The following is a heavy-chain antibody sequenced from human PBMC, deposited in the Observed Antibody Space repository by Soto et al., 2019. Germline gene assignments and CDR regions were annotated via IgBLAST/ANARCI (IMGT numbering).Heavy chain of an antibody. CDR1: GFTFSGSG. J-gene: IGHJ6*02. V-gene: IGHV3-73*02. CDR3: SRPPAGSWCFYGMDV. D-gene: IGHD2-15*01. CDR2: ISTKPNNYAT. Sequence: EVQLVESGGGLVQPGGSLKLSCAASGFTFSGSGIHWVRQAPGKGLEWVGRISTKPNNYATEYAASVKGRFTISRDDSENTAYLHMNSLKTEDTAVYYCSRPPAGSWCFYGMDVWGQGTMVTVSS.